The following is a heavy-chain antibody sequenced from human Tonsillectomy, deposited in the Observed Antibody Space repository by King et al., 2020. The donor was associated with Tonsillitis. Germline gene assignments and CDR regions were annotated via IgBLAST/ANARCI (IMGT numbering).Heavy chain of an antibody. V-gene: IGHV3-9*01. CDR2: ISWNSGSI. J-gene: IGHJ6*04. CDR1: GFTFDDYA. Sequence: VQLVESGGGLVQPGRSLRLSCAASGFTFDDYAMHWVRQAPGKGLEWVSCISWNSGSIGYADSVKGRFTISRDNAKISLYLQMNNLRTEDTALYYCAKDRDYALDVWGKGTTVTLSS. CDR3: AKDRDYALDV.